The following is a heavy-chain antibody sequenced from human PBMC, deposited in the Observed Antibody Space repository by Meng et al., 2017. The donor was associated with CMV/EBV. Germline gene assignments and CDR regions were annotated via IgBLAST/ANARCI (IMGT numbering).Heavy chain of an antibody. CDR1: GGTFSSYT. Sequence: SVKVSCKASGGTFSSYTISWVRQAPGQGLEWMGRIIPILGIANYAQKFQGRVTITADKSTSTAYMELSSLRSEDTAVYYCARAHDYGDYARGWCGMDVWGQGTTVTVSS. V-gene: IGHV1-69*02. CDR2: IIPILGIA. J-gene: IGHJ6*02. D-gene: IGHD4-17*01. CDR3: ARAHDYGDYARGWCGMDV.